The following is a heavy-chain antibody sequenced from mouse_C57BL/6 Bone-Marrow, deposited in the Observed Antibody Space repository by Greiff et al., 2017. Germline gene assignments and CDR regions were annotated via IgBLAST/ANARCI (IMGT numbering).Heavy chain of an antibody. CDR3: ARDLGAQAAWFAY. CDR2: ISDGGSYT. CDR1: GFPFSSYA. Sequence: EVMLVESGGGLVKPGGSLKLSCAASGFPFSSYAMSWVRQTPEKRLEWVATISDGGSYTYYPDNVKGRFTISRDNAKNNLYLQMSHLKSEDTAMYYCARDLGAQAAWFAYWGQGTLVTVSA. D-gene: IGHD3-2*02. V-gene: IGHV5-4*01. J-gene: IGHJ3*01.